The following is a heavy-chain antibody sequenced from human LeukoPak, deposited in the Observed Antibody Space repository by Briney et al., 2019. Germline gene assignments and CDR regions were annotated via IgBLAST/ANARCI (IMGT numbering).Heavy chain of an antibody. J-gene: IGHJ4*02. Sequence: GGSLRLSCAASGFPFTNYAMSWVRQAPGKGLECISVISGDGGSTFYADSVKGRFTISRDNSKNTLYLQMNSLRAEDTAVYYCAKPSRGPMREEEERWGQGTLVTVSS. V-gene: IGHV3-23*01. CDR3: AKPSRGPMREEEER. CDR2: ISGDGGST. CDR1: GFPFTNYA. D-gene: IGHD1-26*01.